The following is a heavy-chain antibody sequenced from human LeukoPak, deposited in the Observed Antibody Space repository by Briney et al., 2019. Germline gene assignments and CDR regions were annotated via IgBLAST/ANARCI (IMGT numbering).Heavy chain of an antibody. V-gene: IGHV6-1*01. CDR1: GDTVSSNSAA. CDR3: ARGFALDF. J-gene: IGHJ3*01. Sequence: SQTLSLTCDISGDTVSSNSAAWDWIRQSPSRGLEWLGRTYYRSEWYYDYAVFVKSRITISPDTSKNHSSLQPNSVTADDTAVYYCARGFALDFWGQGTMVTVSS. CDR2: TYYRSEWYY.